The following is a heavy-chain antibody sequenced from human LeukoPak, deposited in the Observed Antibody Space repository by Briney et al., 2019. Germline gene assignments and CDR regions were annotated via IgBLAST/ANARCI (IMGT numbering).Heavy chain of an antibody. D-gene: IGHD2-15*01. CDR3: ARDNCSGGSCLGAFDT. Sequence: GGSLRLSCAASGFTFSSYSMNWVRQAPGKGLEWVSYISSSSSTIYYADSVKGRFTIYRVNAKNSLYLQMNSLRAEDTAVYYCARDNCSGGSCLGAFDTWGQGTMVTVSS. CDR2: ISSSSSTI. V-gene: IGHV3-48*01. J-gene: IGHJ3*02. CDR1: GFTFSSYS.